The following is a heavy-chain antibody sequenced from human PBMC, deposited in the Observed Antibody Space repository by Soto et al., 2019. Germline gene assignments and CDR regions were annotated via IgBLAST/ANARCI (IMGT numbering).Heavy chain of an antibody. D-gene: IGHD6-19*01. V-gene: IGHV4-30-2*01. CDR1: GDSYSISTYS. Sequence: SETLSLTCNMSGDSYSISTYSWSWIRQPPGKALQWIGSIYQSGVTSYNPSLASRVSISLDRSNNQCSLKLKSVTAADTAVYFCAGMPYTSGLRFDPWGPGTLVTVSS. CDR2: IYQSGVT. J-gene: IGHJ5*02. CDR3: AGMPYTSGLRFDP.